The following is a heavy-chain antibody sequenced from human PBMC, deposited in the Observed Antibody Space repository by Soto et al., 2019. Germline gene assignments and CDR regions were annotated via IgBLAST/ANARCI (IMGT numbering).Heavy chain of an antibody. Sequence: ASVKVSCKASGYTFTGYYMHWVLQAPGQGLEWMGWINPNSGGTNYAQKFQGWVTMTRDTSISTAYMELSRLRSDDTAVYYCARGVGATDYYYGMDVWGQGTTVTVSS. CDR2: INPNSGGT. CDR1: GYTFTGYY. V-gene: IGHV1-2*04. D-gene: IGHD1-26*01. CDR3: ARGVGATDYYYGMDV. J-gene: IGHJ6*02.